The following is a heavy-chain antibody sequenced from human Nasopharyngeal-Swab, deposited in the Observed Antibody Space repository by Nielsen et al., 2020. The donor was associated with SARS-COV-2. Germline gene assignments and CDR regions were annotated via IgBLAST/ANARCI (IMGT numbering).Heavy chain of an antibody. CDR2: IRSKRDGETR. V-gene: IGHV3-15*01. Sequence: GESLKISCAVSGSTFTNVWMTWVRQAPGQGREWVARIRSKRDGETRDYAAPVQGRFTVSRDDSKYTVYLQMNSLKTEATAVYYCATGAPSGTFYDNWGQGVLVTVSS. CDR1: GSTFTNVW. D-gene: IGHD1-26*01. CDR3: ATGAPSGTFYDN. J-gene: IGHJ4*02.